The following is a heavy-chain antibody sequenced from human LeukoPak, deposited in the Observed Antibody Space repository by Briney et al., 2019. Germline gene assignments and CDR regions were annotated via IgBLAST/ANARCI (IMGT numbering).Heavy chain of an antibody. CDR3: ARGGGSAPILYYFDY. J-gene: IGHJ4*02. D-gene: IGHD2-15*01. CDR1: GFTVSSNY. V-gene: IGHV3-53*01. CDR2: IYSGGST. Sequence: GGSLRLSCAASGFTVSSNYMSWVRQAPGKGLEWVSVIYSGGSTYYADSVKGRFTISRDNPKNTLYLQMNSLRAEDTAVYYCARGGGSAPILYYFDYWGQGTLVTVSS.